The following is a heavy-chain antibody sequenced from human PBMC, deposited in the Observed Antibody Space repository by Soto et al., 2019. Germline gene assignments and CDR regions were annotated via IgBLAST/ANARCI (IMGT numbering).Heavy chain of an antibody. CDR2: IYYSGST. CDR3: AREGVVPAAMEDYYYGMDV. Sequence: ETLSLTCTVSGGSVSSGSYYWSWIRQPPGKGLEWIGYIYYSGSTNYNPSLKSRVTISVDTSKNQFSLKLSSATAADTAVYYCAREGVVPAAMEDYYYGMDVWGQGTTVTVSS. D-gene: IGHD2-2*01. CDR1: GGSVSSGSYY. V-gene: IGHV4-61*01. J-gene: IGHJ6*02.